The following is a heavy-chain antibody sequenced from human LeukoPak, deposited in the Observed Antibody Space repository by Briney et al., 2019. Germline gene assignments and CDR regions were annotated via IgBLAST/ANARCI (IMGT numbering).Heavy chain of an antibody. V-gene: IGHV4-39*02. D-gene: IGHD2-8*01. CDR3: SRENGAFSPFGY. J-gene: IGHJ4*02. Sequence: SETLSFTCTVSGGSISSSSFYWGWIRQPPGKGLEWVGTIYHSGSPYYNPSLNSRVTISGDTSKNQFSLKLSSVTAADTAVYYCSRENGAFSPFGYWGQGTLVTVPS. CDR1: GGSISSSSFY. CDR2: IYHSGSP.